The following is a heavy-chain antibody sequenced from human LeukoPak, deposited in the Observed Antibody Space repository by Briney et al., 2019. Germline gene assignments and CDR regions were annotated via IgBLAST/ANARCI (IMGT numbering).Heavy chain of an antibody. J-gene: IGHJ4*02. CDR1: GFTFSSYW. CDR2: IKQDGSEK. D-gene: IGHD3-9*01. V-gene: IGHV3-7*03. CDR3: AKGGRYFDILTGYYAALYYFDY. Sequence: GGSLRLSCAASGFTFSSYWMSWVRQAPGKGLEWVANIKQDGSEKYYVDSVKGRFTISRDYAKNSLYLQMNSLRAEDTAVYYCAKGGRYFDILTGYYAALYYFDYWGQGTLVTVSS.